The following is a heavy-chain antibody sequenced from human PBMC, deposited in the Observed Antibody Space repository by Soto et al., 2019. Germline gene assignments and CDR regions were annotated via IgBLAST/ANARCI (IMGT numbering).Heavy chain of an antibody. D-gene: IGHD2-8*02. CDR3: AKDTRRYCTAGTCVPGFDP. CDR2: IIPIFGTA. J-gene: IGHJ5*02. V-gene: IGHV1-69*01. Sequence: QVQLVQSGAEVKKPGSSVKVSCKASGGTFGSYAISWVRQAPGQGLEWMGGIIPIFGTANYAQKFQGRVTSTADESTRRAYMELSSLRSEDTAVYYCAKDTRRYCTAGTCVPGFDPWGQGTLVTVSS. CDR1: GGTFGSYA.